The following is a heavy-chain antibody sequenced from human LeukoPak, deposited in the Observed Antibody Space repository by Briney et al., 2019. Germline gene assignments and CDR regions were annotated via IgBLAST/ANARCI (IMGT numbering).Heavy chain of an antibody. J-gene: IGHJ4*02. CDR1: GFTFSSYW. V-gene: IGHV3-7*01. D-gene: IGHD5-24*01. CDR2: IKQDGSEK. CDR3: ARDREMATISYFDY. Sequence: GGSLRLSCAASGFTFSSYWMSWVRQAPGKGLECVANIKQDGSEKYYVDSVKGRFTISRDNARNSLYLQMNSLRAEDTAVYYCARDREMATISYFDYWGQGTLVTVSP.